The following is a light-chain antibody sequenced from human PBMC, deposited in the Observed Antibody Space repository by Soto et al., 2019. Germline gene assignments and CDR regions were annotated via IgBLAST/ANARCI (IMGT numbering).Light chain of an antibody. CDR2: DAT. V-gene: IGKV3-11*01. Sequence: EVVLTQSPAPLSLSPGERATLSCRASQRITSYLAWYQQRPGQAPRLLMYDATNRASGVPARFSGSKSGTDFTLTISSLQPEDFAVYFCQQRSDWQYTFGQGTKVE. J-gene: IGKJ2*01. CDR3: QQRSDWQYT. CDR1: QRITSY.